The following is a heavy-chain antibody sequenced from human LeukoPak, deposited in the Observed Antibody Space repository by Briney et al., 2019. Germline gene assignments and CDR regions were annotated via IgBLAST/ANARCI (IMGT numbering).Heavy chain of an antibody. CDR2: MRPNSGKT. V-gene: IGHV1-8*01. Sequence: ASVSVSCKTSVYTFINYDISWVGQASGQGLEWMGWMRPNSGKTGYAQKFQGRVTMTRKNSISTAYMELSSLRFEDTAVYYCARERGGQAGSYFPSWGQGTLVTVSS. CDR3: ARERGGQAGSYFPS. CDR1: VYTFINYD. J-gene: IGHJ5*02. D-gene: IGHD1-26*01.